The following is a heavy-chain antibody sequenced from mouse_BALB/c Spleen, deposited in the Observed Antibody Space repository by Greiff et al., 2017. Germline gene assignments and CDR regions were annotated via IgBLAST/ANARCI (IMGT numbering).Heavy chain of an antibody. CDR1: GYTFTSYW. D-gene: IGHD2-1*01. CDR2: INPSTGYT. CDR3: ARGRGKGYYAMDY. J-gene: IGHJ4*01. Sequence: QVQLQQSGAELAKPGASVKMSCKASGYTFTSYWMHWVKQRPGQGLEWIGYINPSTGYTEYNQKFKDKATLTADKSSSTAYMQLSSLTSEDSAVYYCARGRGKGYYAMDYWGQGTSVTVSS. V-gene: IGHV1-7*01.